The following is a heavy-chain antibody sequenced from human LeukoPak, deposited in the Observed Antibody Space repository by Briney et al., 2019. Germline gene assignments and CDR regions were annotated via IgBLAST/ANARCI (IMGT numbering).Heavy chain of an antibody. V-gene: IGHV3-48*01. Sequence: PGGSLRLSCAASGFTFSTYSMNWVRQAPGKGLEWVSYISSSSSTIYYADSVKGRFTISRDNAKNSLYLQMNSLRAEDTAVYYCAHWLVIRGVTAFDYWGQGTLVTVSS. D-gene: IGHD3-10*01. CDR1: GFTFSTYS. J-gene: IGHJ4*02. CDR3: AHWLVIRGVTAFDY. CDR2: ISSSSSTI.